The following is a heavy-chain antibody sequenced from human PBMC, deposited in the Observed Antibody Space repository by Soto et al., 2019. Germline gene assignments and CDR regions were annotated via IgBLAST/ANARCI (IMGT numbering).Heavy chain of an antibody. V-gene: IGHV3-15*01. Sequence: GGSLRLSCAASGFTFSNAWMSWVRQAPGKGLEWVGRIKSKTDGGTTDYAAPVKGRFTISRDDSKNTLYLQMNSLKTEDTAVYYCTTDLGGSGGDYDFDYWGQGTLVTVSS. D-gene: IGHD4-17*01. J-gene: IGHJ4*02. CDR3: TTDLGGSGGDYDFDY. CDR1: GFTFSNAW. CDR2: IKSKTDGGTT.